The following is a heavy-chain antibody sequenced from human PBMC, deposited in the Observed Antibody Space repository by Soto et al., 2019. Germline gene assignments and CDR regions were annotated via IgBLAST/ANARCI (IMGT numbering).Heavy chain of an antibody. CDR3: ARDLWLRWRYYGMDV. D-gene: IGHD5-12*01. CDR2: IYYSGST. V-gene: IGHV4-59*01. CDR1: GGSISSYY. J-gene: IGHJ6*02. Sequence: SETLSLTCTVSGGSISSYYWSWIRQPPGKGLEWIGYIYYSGSTNYNPSLKSRVTISVDTSKNQFSLKLSSVTAADTAVYYCARDLWLRWRYYGMDVWGQGTTVTVSS.